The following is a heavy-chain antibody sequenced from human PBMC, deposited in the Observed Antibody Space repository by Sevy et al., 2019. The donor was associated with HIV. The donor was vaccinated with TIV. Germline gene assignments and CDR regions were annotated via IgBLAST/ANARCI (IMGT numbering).Heavy chain of an antibody. V-gene: IGHV3-7*03. CDR1: GFTFSSYW. J-gene: IGHJ4*02. CDR2: IKQDGSEK. CDR3: ARSATSYDTLTGYYHLYYFDY. Sequence: GGSLRLSCAASGFTFSSYWMSWVRQAPGKGLEWVANIKQDGSEKYYVDAVKGRFTISRDNAKNSLYLQMNSLRAEDTAVYYCARSATSYDTLTGYYHLYYFDYWGQGTLVTVSS. D-gene: IGHD3-9*01.